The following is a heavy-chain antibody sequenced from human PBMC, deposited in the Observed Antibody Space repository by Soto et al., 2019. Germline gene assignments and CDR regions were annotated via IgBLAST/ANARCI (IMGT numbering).Heavy chain of an antibody. CDR1: GFDFSGSE. Sequence: EVKLVESGGGLVQPGGSLRLSCTASGFDFSGSEMNWFRQAAGKGLEWVAYITGSGGVTFHADSVKGRFSISRDNAKNSLFLDMSDLTADDTGVYYCAKVAPFILGSPFWGPGTLGTVSS. CDR2: ITGSGGVT. V-gene: IGHV3-48*03. J-gene: IGHJ4*02. CDR3: AKVAPFILGSPF. D-gene: IGHD2-21*01.